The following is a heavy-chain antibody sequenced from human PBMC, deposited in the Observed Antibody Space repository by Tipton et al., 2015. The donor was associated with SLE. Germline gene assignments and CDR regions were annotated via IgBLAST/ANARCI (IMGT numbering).Heavy chain of an antibody. CDR2: IYHSGNT. CDR1: GFSISSGYY. CDR3: ARRRGSSWYEDYFDY. D-gene: IGHD6-13*01. Sequence: TLSLTCAVSGFSISSGYYWGWIRQPPGKGLEWIGTIYHSGNTYYNPSLKSRLTLSVDTSKNQFSLKLSSVTAADTAVYYCARRRGSSWYEDYFDYWGQGTLVTVSS. V-gene: IGHV4-38-2*01. J-gene: IGHJ4*02.